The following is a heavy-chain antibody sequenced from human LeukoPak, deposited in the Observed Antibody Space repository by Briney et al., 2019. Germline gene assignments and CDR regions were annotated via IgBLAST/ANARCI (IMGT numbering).Heavy chain of an antibody. V-gene: IGHV4-38-2*01. CDR2: FYHSGNT. D-gene: IGHD2-8*01. CDR1: GYSISSDYY. J-gene: IGHJ5*02. Sequence: PSETLSLTCSVSGYSISSDYYWGWIRQPPGKGLEWIGNFYHSGNTYYNPSLKSRVTISVDTSKNQFSLKLSSVTAADTAVYYCARTRLGVSLPSVLGGGWFDPWGQGTLVTVSS. CDR3: ARTRLGVSLPSVLGGGWFDP.